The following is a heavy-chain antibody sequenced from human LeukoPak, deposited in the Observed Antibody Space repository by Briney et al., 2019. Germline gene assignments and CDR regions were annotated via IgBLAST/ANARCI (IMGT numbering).Heavy chain of an antibody. J-gene: IGHJ6*02. V-gene: IGHV3-7*01. CDR2: IKQDGSEK. CDR3: ARDPDSSGYYHGWSHYYYGMDV. Sequence: PGGSLRLSCAASGFTFSSYAMHWVRQAPGKGLEWVANIKQDGSEKYYVDSVKGRFTISRDNAKNSLYLQMNSLRAEDTAVYYCARDPDSSGYYHGWSHYYYGMDVWGQGTTVTVSS. D-gene: IGHD3-22*01. CDR1: GFTFSSYA.